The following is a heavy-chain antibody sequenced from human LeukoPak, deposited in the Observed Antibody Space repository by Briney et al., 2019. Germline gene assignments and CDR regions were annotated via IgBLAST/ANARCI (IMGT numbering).Heavy chain of an antibody. D-gene: IGHD4-17*01. CDR2: IYNSGHT. V-gene: IGHV4-59*01. J-gene: IGHJ1*01. CDR3: ARAAVTTSRYFQH. CDR1: GGSISNYY. Sequence: SETLSLTCTVSGGSISNYYWSWIRQPPGKGLEWIGYIYNSGHTNYNPSLKSRVTISEDTSKNQLSLKLSSVTAADTAVCYCARAAVTTSRYFQHWGQGTLVTVSS.